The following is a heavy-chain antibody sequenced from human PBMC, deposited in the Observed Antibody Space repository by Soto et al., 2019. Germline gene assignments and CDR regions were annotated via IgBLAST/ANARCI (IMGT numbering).Heavy chain of an antibody. D-gene: IGHD1-26*01. CDR3: ASYSGSYSPHYYGMDV. V-gene: IGHV5-10-1*01. J-gene: IGHJ6*02. Sequence: PGESRKISCKGSGYSFTSYWISWVRQMPGKGLEWMGRIDPSDSYTNYSPSFQGHVTISADKSISTAYLQWSSLKASDTAMYYYASYSGSYSPHYYGMDVWSQGTTVTVS. CDR1: GYSFTSYW. CDR2: IDPSDSYT.